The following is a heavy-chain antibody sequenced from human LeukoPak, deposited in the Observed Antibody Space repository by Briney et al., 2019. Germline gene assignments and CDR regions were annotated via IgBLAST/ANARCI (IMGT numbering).Heavy chain of an antibody. D-gene: IGHD3-3*01. CDR2: IKQDGSEK. CDR1: GFTFSSYW. Sequence: PGGSLRLSCAASGFTFSSYWMSWVRQAPGKGLEWVANIKQDGSEKYYVDSVKGRFTISRDNAENSLYLQMNSLRAEDTAVYYCARGVFGVDTTLYHYYYMDVWGKGTTVTVSS. V-gene: IGHV3-7*01. J-gene: IGHJ6*03. CDR3: ARGVFGVDTTLYHYYYMDV.